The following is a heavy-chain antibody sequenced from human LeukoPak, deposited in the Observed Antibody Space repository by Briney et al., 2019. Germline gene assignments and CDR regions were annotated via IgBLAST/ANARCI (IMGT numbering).Heavy chain of an antibody. D-gene: IGHD5-12*01. CDR2: IETDGNT. V-gene: IGHV3-53*01. J-gene: IGHJ4*02. CDR3: AKGAGFSGNHYYDY. CDR1: GFAVSSSY. Sequence: PGGSLRLSCAASGFAVSSSYMSWVRQAPEKWLEWVAVIETDGNTAYADSVKGRFTISRHNSKNTVYLQMDSLRAEDTAVYYCAKGAGFSGNHYYDYWGQGTLVTVSS.